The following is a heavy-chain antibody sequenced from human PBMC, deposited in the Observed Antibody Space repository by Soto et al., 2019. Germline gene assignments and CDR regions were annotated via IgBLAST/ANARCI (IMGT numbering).Heavy chain of an antibody. J-gene: IGHJ4*02. CDR3: AREFEY. CDR1: GFTFSTFW. CDR2: INSDGSST. V-gene: IGHV3-74*01. Sequence: PGGSLRLSCEASGFTFSTFWMHWVRQAPGKGLVWVSRINSDGSSTNYADSVKGRVTISRDNAKNMLYLQMNSLRAEDTAVYYCAREFEYWGQGTLVTVSS.